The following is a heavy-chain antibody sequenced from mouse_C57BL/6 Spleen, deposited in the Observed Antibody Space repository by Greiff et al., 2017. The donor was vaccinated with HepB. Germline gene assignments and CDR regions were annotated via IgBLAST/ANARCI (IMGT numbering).Heavy chain of an antibody. V-gene: IGHV8-8*01. D-gene: IGHD1-1*01. J-gene: IGHJ4*01. CDR3: ARIPDYYGSSYGYAMDY. CDR2: IWWDDDK. Sequence: QVTLKVCGPGILQPSQTLSLTCSFSGFSLSTFGMGVGWIRQPSGKGLEWLAHIWWDDDKYYNPALKSRLTISKDTSKNQVFLKLANVDTADTSTYYGARIPDYYGSSYGYAMDYWGQGTSVTVSS. CDR1: GFSLSTFGMG.